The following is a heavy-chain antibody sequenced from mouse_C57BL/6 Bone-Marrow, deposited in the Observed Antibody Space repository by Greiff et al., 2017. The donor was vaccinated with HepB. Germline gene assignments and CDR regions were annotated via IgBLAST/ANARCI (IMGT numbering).Heavy chain of an antibody. V-gene: IGHV1-55*01. Sequence: QVHVKQPGAELVKPGASVKMSCKASGYTFTSYWITWVKQRPGQGLEWIGDIYPGSGSTNYNEKFKSKATLTVDTSSSTAYMQLSSLTSEDSAVYYCARLKFAYWGQGTLVTVSA. CDR1: GYTFTSYW. CDR3: ARLKFAY. CDR2: IYPGSGST. J-gene: IGHJ3*01.